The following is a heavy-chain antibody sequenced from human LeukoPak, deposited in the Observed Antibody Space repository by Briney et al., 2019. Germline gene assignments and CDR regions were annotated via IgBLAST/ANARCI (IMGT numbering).Heavy chain of an antibody. CDR3: ARTNQISETAFDI. CDR1: SGSINNYY. CDR2: FLSSGST. V-gene: IGHV4-59*01. D-gene: IGHD1-14*01. Sequence: SETLSLTCTVSSGSINNYYWSWIRQTPGKGLEWIGYFLSSGSTNYNPSVKSRVTISVDTSKNQFSLKLSSVTAADTAVYYCARTNQISETAFDIWGQGTMVIVTS. J-gene: IGHJ3*02.